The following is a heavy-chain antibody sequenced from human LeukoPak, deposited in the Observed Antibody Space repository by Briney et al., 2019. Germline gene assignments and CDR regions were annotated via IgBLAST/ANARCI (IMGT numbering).Heavy chain of an antibody. CDR1: GGTLSSYA. D-gene: IGHD4-11*01. CDR2: IIPIFGTA. Sequence: SVKVSCKASGGTLSSYAISWVRQAPGQGLEWMGRIIPIFGTANYAQKFQGRVTITTDESTSTAYMELSSLRSEDTAAYYCAREVSVTLYYYYYYMDVWGKGTTVTVSS. V-gene: IGHV1-69*05. J-gene: IGHJ6*03. CDR3: AREVSVTLYYYYYYMDV.